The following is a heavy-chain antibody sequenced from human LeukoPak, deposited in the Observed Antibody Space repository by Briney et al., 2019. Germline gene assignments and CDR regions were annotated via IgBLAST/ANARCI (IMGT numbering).Heavy chain of an antibody. Sequence: SQTLSLTCAISGDSVSRTTAGWNWIRQSPSRGLEWLGRTFYRSKWYKEYALSVNSRITINPDTAKNQVSLQLESGTPVDTDVYCCVRDIGWLFWGQGTLVSVSS. CDR1: GDSVSRTTAG. D-gene: IGHD2-21*01. CDR2: TFYRSKWYK. CDR3: VRDIGWLF. J-gene: IGHJ4*02. V-gene: IGHV6-1*01.